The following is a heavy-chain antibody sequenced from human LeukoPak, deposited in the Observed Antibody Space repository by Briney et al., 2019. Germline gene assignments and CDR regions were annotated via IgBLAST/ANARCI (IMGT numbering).Heavy chain of an antibody. J-gene: IGHJ3*02. D-gene: IGHD4-17*01. Sequence: GASVEVSCKASGGTFSSYAISWVRQAPGQGLEWMGRIIPILGIANYAQKFQGRVTITADKSTSTAYMELSSLRSEDTAVYYCEYGSGAFDIWGQGTMVTVSS. CDR1: GGTFSSYA. CDR3: EYGSGAFDI. CDR2: IIPILGIA. V-gene: IGHV1-69*04.